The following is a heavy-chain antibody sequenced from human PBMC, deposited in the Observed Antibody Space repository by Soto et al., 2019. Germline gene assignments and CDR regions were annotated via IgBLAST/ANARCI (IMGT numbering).Heavy chain of an antibody. V-gene: IGHV1-46*01. CDR3: ARVGGPAAGPNYYYYGMDV. Sequence: SVKVSCKASGYTFTSYYMHWVRQAPGQGLEWMGIINPSGGSTSYAQKFQGRVTMTRDTSTSTVYMELSSLRSEDTAVYYCARVGGPAAGPNYYYYGMDVWGQGTTVTVSS. CDR1: GYTFTSYY. J-gene: IGHJ6*02. CDR2: INPSGGST. D-gene: IGHD6-13*01.